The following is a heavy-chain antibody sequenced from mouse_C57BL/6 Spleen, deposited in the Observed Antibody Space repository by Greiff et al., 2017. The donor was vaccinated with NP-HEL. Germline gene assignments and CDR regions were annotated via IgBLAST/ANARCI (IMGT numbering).Heavy chain of an antibody. D-gene: IGHD2-4*01. Sequence: VQLQQSGPELVKPGASVKISCKASGYTFTDYYMNWVKQSHGKSLEWIGDINPNNGGTSYNQKFKGKATLTVDKSSSTAYMELRSLTSEDSAVYDCARWGLRRYYAMDYWGQGTSVTVSS. V-gene: IGHV1-26*01. CDR1: GYTFTDYY. CDR3: ARWGLRRYYAMDY. CDR2: INPNNGGT. J-gene: IGHJ4*01.